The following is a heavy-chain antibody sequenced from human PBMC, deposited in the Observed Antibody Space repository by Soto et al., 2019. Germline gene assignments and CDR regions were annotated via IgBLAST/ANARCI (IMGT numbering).Heavy chain of an antibody. D-gene: IGHD3-10*01. CDR1: GGSISSYY. Sequence: SETLSLTCTVSGGSISSYYWSWIRQPPGKGLEWIGYIYYSGSTNYNPSLKSRVTISVDTSKNQFSLKLSSVTAADTAMYYCARSRELLCPDYWGQGTLVTVSS. V-gene: IGHV4-59*08. CDR2: IYYSGST. CDR3: ARSRELLCPDY. J-gene: IGHJ4*02.